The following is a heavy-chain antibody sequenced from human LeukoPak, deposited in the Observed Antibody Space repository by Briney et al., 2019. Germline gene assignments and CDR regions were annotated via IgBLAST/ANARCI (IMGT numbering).Heavy chain of an antibody. Sequence: ASVKVSCKASGGTFSSYAISWVRQAPGQGLEWMGRIIPILGIANYAQKFQGRVTITADKSTSTAYMELSSLRSEDTAVYYCATPPGDCSGGSCFGYWGQGTLVTVSS. CDR3: ATPPGDCSGGSCFGY. J-gene: IGHJ4*02. D-gene: IGHD2-15*01. CDR2: IIPILGIA. CDR1: GGTFSSYA. V-gene: IGHV1-69*04.